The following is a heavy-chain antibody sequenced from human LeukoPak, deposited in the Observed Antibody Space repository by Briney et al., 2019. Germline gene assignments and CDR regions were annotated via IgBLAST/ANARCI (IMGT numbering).Heavy chain of an antibody. CDR3: ARGRMAVAGSYEY. V-gene: IGHV3-7*05. Sequence: PGGSLRLSCAASGITFGSYWMTWVRQAPGKGLECVANIKPDGSEKHYVDSVEGRFTISRDNAKNSVFVEMNSLRADDTAVYYCARGRMAVAGSYEYWGQGTLVTVSS. CDR2: IKPDGSEK. CDR1: GITFGSYW. J-gene: IGHJ4*02. D-gene: IGHD6-19*01.